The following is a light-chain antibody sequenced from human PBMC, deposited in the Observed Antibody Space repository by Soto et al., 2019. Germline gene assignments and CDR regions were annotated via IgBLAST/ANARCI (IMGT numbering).Light chain of an antibody. CDR2: GNS. CDR3: LSYDSSLSVV. J-gene: IGLJ2*01. CDR1: SSNIGAGYD. Sequence: QSVLTQPPSVSGAPGQRVTISCTGSSSNIGAGYDVHWYQQLPGTAPQLLIYGNSKRPSGVHDRFSGSKSGASPSLAIAGLQAEDEADYYCLSYDSSLSVVFGGGTKLTVL. V-gene: IGLV1-40*01.